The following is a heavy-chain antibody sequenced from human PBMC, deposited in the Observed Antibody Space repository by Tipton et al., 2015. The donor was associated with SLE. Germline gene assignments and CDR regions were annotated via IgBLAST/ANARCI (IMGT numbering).Heavy chain of an antibody. CDR3: ARDRGGDAFEI. CDR1: GYTFTTYF. D-gene: IGHD3-10*01. CDR2: ISAYNGNR. Sequence: QSGAEVKKPGASVKVSCTASGYTFTTYFITWVRQAPGQGLEWMGWISAYNGNRKYAKKVQGRITMTTDTSTSTAYLELRSLRSDDTAVYYCARDRGGDAFEIGGQGTIATVSS. V-gene: IGHV1-18*04. J-gene: IGHJ3*02.